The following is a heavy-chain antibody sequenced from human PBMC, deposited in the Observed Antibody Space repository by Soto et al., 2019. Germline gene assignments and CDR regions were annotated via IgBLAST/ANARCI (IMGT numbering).Heavy chain of an antibody. J-gene: IGHJ3*02. CDR2: IYYSAST. CDR1: GGSISSGGYY. V-gene: IGHV4-31*03. D-gene: IGHD2-21*02. Sequence: PSETLSLPCTVSGGSISSGGYYWSLIRQHPGKGLEGIGYIYYSASTYYNPSLKSRVTISVDTSKNQFSLKLSSVTAADTAVYYCATWAPTVVTPGDAFDIWGQGTMVTGSS. CDR3: ATWAPTVVTPGDAFDI.